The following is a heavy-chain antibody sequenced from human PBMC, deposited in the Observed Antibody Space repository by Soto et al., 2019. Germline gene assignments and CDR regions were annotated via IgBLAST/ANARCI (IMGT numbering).Heavy chain of an antibody. CDR1: GFTFRSYG. Sequence: PGGSQRLSCAASGFTFRSYGMNWVRQAPGKGLEWVSYISSSSSTIYYADSVKGRFTISRDNAKNSLYLQMNSLRAEDTAVYYCARGGYDDAFDIWGQGTMVTVSS. V-gene: IGHV3-48*01. CDR3: ARGGYDDAFDI. J-gene: IGHJ3*02. D-gene: IGHD5-12*01. CDR2: ISSSSSTI.